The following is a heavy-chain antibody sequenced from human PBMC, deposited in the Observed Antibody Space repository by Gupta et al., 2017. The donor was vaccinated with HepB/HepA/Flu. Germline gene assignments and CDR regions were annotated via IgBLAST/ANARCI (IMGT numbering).Heavy chain of an antibody. V-gene: IGHV4-34*01. CDR2: INHSGST. J-gene: IGHJ4*02. D-gene: IGHD2-2*01. CDR3: ASLRREGIVVVPAAYYFDY. CDR1: GGSFSGYY. Sequence: QVQLQQWGAGLLKPSETLSLTCAVHGGSFSGYYWSWIRQPPGKGLEWIGEINHSGSTNYNPSLKSRVTISVDTSKNQFSLKLSSVTAADTAVYYCASLRREGIVVVPAAYYFDYWGQGTLVTVSS.